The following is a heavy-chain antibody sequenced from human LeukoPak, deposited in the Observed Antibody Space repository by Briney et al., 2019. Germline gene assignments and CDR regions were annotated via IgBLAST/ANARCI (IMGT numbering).Heavy chain of an antibody. CDR3: ARAKHDILTGYYDFDY. J-gene: IGHJ4*02. CDR1: DDSISDYY. V-gene: IGHV4-59*12. D-gene: IGHD3-9*01. CDR2: FHNSGTS. Sequence: SETLSLTCTVSDDSISDYYRGWIRQPPGKGLEWIGYFHNSGTSTYNPSLKSRVTISVDRSKNQFSLKLSSVTAADTAVYYCARAKHDILTGYYDFDYWGQGTLVTVSS.